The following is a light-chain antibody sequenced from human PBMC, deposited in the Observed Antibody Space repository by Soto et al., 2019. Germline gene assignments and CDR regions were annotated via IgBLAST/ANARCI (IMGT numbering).Light chain of an antibody. CDR2: EVN. V-gene: IGLV2-8*01. Sequence: QSALTQPPSASGSPGQSVAISCTGTSSDVGGYNYVSWSQQHPGKAPKLMIYEVNKRPSGVPDRSSGSKSGNTASLTVSGLQAEDEADYYCSSYAGSSNVFGTGTKVTAL. CDR3: SSYAGSSNV. CDR1: SSDVGGYNY. J-gene: IGLJ1*01.